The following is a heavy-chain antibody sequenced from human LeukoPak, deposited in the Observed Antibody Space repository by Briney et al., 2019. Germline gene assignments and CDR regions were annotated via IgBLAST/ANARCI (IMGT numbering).Heavy chain of an antibody. CDR2: ISSSGSTI. CDR3: ARDFEISSG. D-gene: IGHD6-19*01. J-gene: IGHJ4*02. V-gene: IGHV3-48*03. Sequence: GGSLRLSCVASGFTFSSYEMNWVRQAPGKGLEWVSYISSSGSTIYYADSVKGRFTISRDNAKNSLYLQMNSLRAEDTAVYYCARDFEISSGWGQGTLVTVSS. CDR1: GFTFSSYE.